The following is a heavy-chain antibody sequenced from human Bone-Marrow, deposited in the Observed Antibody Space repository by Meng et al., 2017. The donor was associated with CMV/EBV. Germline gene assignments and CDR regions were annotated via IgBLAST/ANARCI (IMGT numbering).Heavy chain of an antibody. CDR3: AKDLEYSSAQGVY. Sequence: GESLKISCAASGFTFSSYAMHWVRQAPGKGLEYVSAISSNGGSTYYADSVKGRFTISRDNSKNTLYLQMNSLRAEDTAVYYCAKDLEYSSAQGVYWGQGTLVTVSS. V-gene: IGHV3-64*02. CDR1: GFTFSSYA. D-gene: IGHD6-6*01. CDR2: ISSNGGST. J-gene: IGHJ4*02.